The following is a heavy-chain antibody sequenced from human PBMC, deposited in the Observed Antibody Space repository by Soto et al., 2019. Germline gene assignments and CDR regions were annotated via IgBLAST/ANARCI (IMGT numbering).Heavy chain of an antibody. D-gene: IGHD1-1*01. CDR3: ARGRYGDY. V-gene: IGHV1-18*01. Sequence: QVHLVQSGAEVKKPGASVKVSCQGSGYAFTTYGITWVRQAPGQGLEWMGWISAHNGNTNYAQKPQGRATVTRDTSTSTAYMELRSLRYDAPAVYYCARGRYGDYWGQGALVTVSS. CDR2: ISAHNGNT. CDR1: GYAFTTYG. J-gene: IGHJ4*02.